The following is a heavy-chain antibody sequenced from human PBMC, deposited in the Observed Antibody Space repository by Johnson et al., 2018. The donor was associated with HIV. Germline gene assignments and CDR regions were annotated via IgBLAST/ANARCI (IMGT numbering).Heavy chain of an antibody. CDR2: IQHDGSDK. CDR3: ARGRGGELPDAFDI. D-gene: IGHD1-26*01. J-gene: IGHJ3*02. V-gene: IGHV3-30*02. Sequence: QVQLVESGGGVVQPGGPLRLSCAASGFNFRTNGMHWVRQAPGKGLEWVSFIQHDGSDKSYADSVEGRFTISRDNSKNTLYLQMNSLRAEDTAVYYCARGRGGELPDAFDIWGQGTMVTVSS. CDR1: GFNFRTNG.